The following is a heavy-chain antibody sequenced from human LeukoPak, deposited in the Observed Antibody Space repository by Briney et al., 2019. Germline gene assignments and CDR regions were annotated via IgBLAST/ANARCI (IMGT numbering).Heavy chain of an antibody. V-gene: IGHV1-2*02. J-gene: IGHJ3*02. CDR3: ARVPTDYGDYLGAFDI. D-gene: IGHD4-17*01. Sequence: ASVKVSCKASGYTFTGYYMHWVRQAPGQGLEWMGWINPNSGGTIYAQKFQGRVTKTRDTSISTAYMDLSRLRSDDTAVYYCARVPTDYGDYLGAFDIWGQGTMVTVSS. CDR2: INPNSGGT. CDR1: GYTFTGYY.